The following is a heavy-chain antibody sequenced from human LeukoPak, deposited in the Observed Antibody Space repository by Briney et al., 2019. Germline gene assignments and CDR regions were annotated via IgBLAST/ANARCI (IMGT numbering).Heavy chain of an antibody. Sequence: ASVKVSCKASGYTFTSYDINCVRQATGQGLEWMGRMNPNSGNTGYAQKFQGRVTMTRNTSISTAYMELSSLRSEDTAVYYCARGIIVATAEYYYMDVWGKGTTVTISS. CDR2: MNPNSGNT. CDR1: GYTFTSYD. J-gene: IGHJ6*03. D-gene: IGHD5-12*01. CDR3: ARGIIVATAEYYYMDV. V-gene: IGHV1-8*01.